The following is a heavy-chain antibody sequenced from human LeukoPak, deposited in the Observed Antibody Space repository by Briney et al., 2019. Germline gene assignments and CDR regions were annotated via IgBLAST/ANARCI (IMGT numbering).Heavy chain of an antibody. CDR3: VRVKGTYFDF. V-gene: IGHV3-48*01. CDR2: ISASGSNI. D-gene: IGHD1-1*01. J-gene: IGHJ4*02. Sequence: QAGGSLRLSCAVSGFPFSSYSMNWVRQDPGKGLEWVSYISASGSNIYYLDAVKGRFTVSRDNAMNSLFLQMDRPRAEDTAIYYCVRVKGTYFDFWGQGTPVTVSS. CDR1: GFPFSSYS.